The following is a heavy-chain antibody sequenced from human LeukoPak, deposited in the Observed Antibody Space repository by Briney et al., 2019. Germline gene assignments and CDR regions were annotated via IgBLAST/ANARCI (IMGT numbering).Heavy chain of an antibody. D-gene: IGHD1/OR15-1a*01. CDR1: GGSISSGGYY. Sequence: SETLSLTCTVSGGSISSGGYYWIWIRQHPGKGLEWIGYIYHSGSVYYNPSLKSLVSISVDTSKNQFSLKVTSVTAADTAVYYCARDRFGNNYFDYWGQGALVTVSS. CDR3: ARDRFGNNYFDY. CDR2: IYHSGSV. V-gene: IGHV4-31*01. J-gene: IGHJ4*02.